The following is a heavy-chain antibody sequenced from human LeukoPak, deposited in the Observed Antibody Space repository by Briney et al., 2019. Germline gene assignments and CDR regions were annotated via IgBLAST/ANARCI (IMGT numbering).Heavy chain of an antibody. CDR1: GYXFTNYY. D-gene: IGHD2-21*01. CDR3: APTNTWHYFFDY. J-gene: IGHJ4*02. Sequence: ASVKVSCKASGYXFTNYYIHWVRQAPGQGLEWMGWINPNSGDTDYAQKFQGRVTLTRDTSISTAYMELSRLRSDDTAVYYCAPTNTWHYFFDYWGQGALVTASS. CDR2: INPNSGDT. V-gene: IGHV1-2*02.